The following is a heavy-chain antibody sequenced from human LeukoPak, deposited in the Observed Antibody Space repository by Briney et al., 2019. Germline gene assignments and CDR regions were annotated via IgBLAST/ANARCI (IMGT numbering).Heavy chain of an antibody. Sequence: GGSLRLSCAASGFTFSSYAMSWVRQAPGKGLEWVSTISYSGGSTCYADSVKGRFTISRDNSKNMLYLQMNSLRAEDTAVYYCAKNLGGSCYSGVDYWGQGTLVTVSS. CDR3: AKNLGGSCYSGVDY. V-gene: IGHV3-23*01. CDR2: ISYSGGST. D-gene: IGHD2-15*01. CDR1: GFTFSSYA. J-gene: IGHJ4*02.